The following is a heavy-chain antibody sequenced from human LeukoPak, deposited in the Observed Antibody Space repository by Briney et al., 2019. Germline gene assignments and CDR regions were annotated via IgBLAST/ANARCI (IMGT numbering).Heavy chain of an antibody. D-gene: IGHD5-18*01. V-gene: IGHV1-2*06. CDR2: INPNSGGT. J-gene: IGHJ4*02. CDR3: AFVVDTAMVIFDY. CDR1: GYTFTGYY. Sequence: ASVKVSCKASGYTFTGYYMHWVRQAPGQGPEWMGRINPNSGGTNYAQKFQGRVTMTRDTSISTAYMELSRLRSDDTAVYYCAFVVDTAMVIFDYWGQGTLVTVSS.